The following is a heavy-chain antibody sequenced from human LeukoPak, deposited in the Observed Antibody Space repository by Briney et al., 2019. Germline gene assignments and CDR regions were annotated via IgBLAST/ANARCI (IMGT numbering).Heavy chain of an antibody. Sequence: PSETLSLTWIVSGGSISTYYWSWVRQPPGKGLEWIGYIYYSGSTNYNPSLKSRVTISVDTPKNQFSLKLSSVTAADTAVYYCARLISSGWPTYYFDYWGQGTLVTVSS. CDR2: IYYSGST. D-gene: IGHD6-19*01. CDR1: GGSISTYY. CDR3: ARLISSGWPTYYFDY. V-gene: IGHV4-59*08. J-gene: IGHJ4*02.